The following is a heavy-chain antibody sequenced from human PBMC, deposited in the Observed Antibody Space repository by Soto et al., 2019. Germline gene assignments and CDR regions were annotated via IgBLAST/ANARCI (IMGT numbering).Heavy chain of an antibody. Sequence: EVQLLESGGGLVQPGGSLRLSRAASGFTFSSYAMSWVRQAPGKGLEWVSAISGSGGSTYYADSVKGRFTISRDNSKNTLYLQMNSLRAQDTAVYYCAKGGLELPFAYWGQGTLVTVSS. D-gene: IGHD1-7*01. V-gene: IGHV3-23*01. CDR3: AKGGLELPFAY. CDR2: ISGSGGST. J-gene: IGHJ4*02. CDR1: GFTFSSYA.